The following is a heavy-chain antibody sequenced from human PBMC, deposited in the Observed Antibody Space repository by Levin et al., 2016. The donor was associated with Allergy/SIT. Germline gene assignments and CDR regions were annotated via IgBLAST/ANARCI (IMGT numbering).Heavy chain of an antibody. CDR1: GHTFTSYW. CDR3: ARKFKDYDLGLDV. CDR2: IDPSDSYI. D-gene: IGHD4-17*01. V-gene: IGHV5-10-1*01. Sequence: GESLKISCKGSGHTFTSYWITWVRQMPGKGLEWMGRIDPSDSYINYSPSFQGHVTLSVDKSISTAYLQWSNLAASDTATYFCARKFKDYDLGLDVWGQGTTVTVSS. J-gene: IGHJ6*02.